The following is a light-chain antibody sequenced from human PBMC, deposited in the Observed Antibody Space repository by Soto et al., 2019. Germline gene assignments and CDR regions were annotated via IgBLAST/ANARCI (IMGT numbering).Light chain of an antibody. J-gene: IGLJ1*01. Sequence: QSALTQPASVSGSPGQSITISCTGTSSDVGGYNYVSWYQQHPGKAPKLMIYDVSNRPSGVSNRFSGSKSGNTASLTISGFHAEDEADYYCSSYTSSSTLYVFGTGTKVTVL. CDR2: DVS. CDR1: SSDVGGYNY. V-gene: IGLV2-14*01. CDR3: SSYTSSSTLYV.